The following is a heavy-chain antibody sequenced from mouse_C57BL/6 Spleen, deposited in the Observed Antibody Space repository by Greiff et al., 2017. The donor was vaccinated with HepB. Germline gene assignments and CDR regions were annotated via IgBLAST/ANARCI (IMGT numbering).Heavy chain of an antibody. CDR3: ARQASYDGYYYDY. V-gene: IGHV1-20*01. CDR1: GYSFTGYF. Sequence: VQLQQSGPELVKPGDSVKISCKASGYSFTGYFMNWVMQSHGKSLEWIGRINPYNGDTFYNQKFKGKATLTVDKSSRTAHMELRSLTSEDSAVYYCARQASYDGYYYDYWGQGTTLTVSS. J-gene: IGHJ2*01. D-gene: IGHD2-3*01. CDR2: INPYNGDT.